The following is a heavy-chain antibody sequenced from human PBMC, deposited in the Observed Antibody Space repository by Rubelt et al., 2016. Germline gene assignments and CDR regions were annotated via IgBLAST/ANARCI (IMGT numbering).Heavy chain of an antibody. V-gene: IGHV3-64D*09. CDR1: GFTFNSHG. CDR3: VKGPASSSWSPRDYYGMDV. J-gene: IGHJ6*02. Sequence: EVQLLESGGGLVQPGGSLRLSCAASGFTFNSHGMHWVRQAPGKGLEYVSAISSNGGSTYFADSVKGRFTISRDNSKNTLYLQMSSLRAEDTAVYYCVKGPASSSWSPRDYYGMDVWGQGTTVTVSS. D-gene: IGHD6-13*01. CDR2: ISSNGGST.